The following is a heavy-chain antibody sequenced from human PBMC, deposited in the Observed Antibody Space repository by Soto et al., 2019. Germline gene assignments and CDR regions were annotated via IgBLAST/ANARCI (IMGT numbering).Heavy chain of an antibody. V-gene: IGHV1-18*04. CDR1: GYSFTSYD. D-gene: IGHD6-6*01. J-gene: IGHJ4*02. CDR3: AMYSMSSLDY. Sequence: QVQLLQSGGEVKKPGASVKVSCKTSGYSFTSYDITWVRQAPGQGLEWMGWISPHNGNTDYPQTLRDRVTLTADISTTTAYMELRSLRSDDTAVYYCAMYSMSSLDYWGQGTLVTVSS. CDR2: ISPHNGNT.